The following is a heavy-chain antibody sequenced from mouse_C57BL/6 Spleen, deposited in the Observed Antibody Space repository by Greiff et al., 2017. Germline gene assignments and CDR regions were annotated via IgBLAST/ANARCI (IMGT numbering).Heavy chain of an antibody. CDR1: GYAFSSSW. Sequence: VQLQQSGPELVKPGASVKISCKASGYAFSSSWMNWVKQRPGKGLEWIGRIYPGEGDTNYNGKFKGKATLTADKSSSTAYMQLSSLTSEDSAVYFCAREDGNTFFDYWGQGTTLTVSS. D-gene: IGHD2-1*01. J-gene: IGHJ2*01. CDR2: IYPGEGDT. V-gene: IGHV1-82*01. CDR3: AREDGNTFFDY.